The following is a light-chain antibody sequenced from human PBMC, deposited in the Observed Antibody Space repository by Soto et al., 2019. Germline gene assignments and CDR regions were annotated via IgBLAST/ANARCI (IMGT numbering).Light chain of an antibody. J-gene: IGLJ3*02. CDR2: EVS. CDR1: SSDVGDYNY. V-gene: IGLV2-14*01. CDR3: SSYTSSSTPWV. Sequence: QSALTQPASVSGSPGQSITISCTGTSSDVGDYNYVSWYQQHPGKAPKVIIYEVSNRPSGVSNRFSGSKSGNTASLTISGLQAEDEADYYCSSYTSSSTPWVFGGGTKLTVL.